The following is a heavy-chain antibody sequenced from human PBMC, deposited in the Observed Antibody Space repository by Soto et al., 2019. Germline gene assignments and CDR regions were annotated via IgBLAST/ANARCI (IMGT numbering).Heavy chain of an antibody. Sequence: SETLSLTCTVSGGSISSYYWSWIRQPPGKGLEWIGYIYYSGSTNYNPSLKSRVTISVDTSKNQFSLKLSSVTAADTAVYYCARGGSNNDYSNNYYYYGMDVWGQGTTVTVSS. V-gene: IGHV4-59*01. CDR3: ARGGSNNDYSNNYYYYGMDV. CDR2: IYYSGST. D-gene: IGHD4-4*01. J-gene: IGHJ6*02. CDR1: GGSISSYY.